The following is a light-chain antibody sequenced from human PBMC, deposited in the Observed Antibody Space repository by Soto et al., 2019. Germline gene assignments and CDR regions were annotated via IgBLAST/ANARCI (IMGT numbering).Light chain of an antibody. CDR1: QSVCSH. Sequence: EIVLTQTPATLSLSPGEIATLSFRASQSVCSHLVWYQQKPGQAPRLLISDASNRATGIPARFSGSGSGTDFTLTICSLEAEALAGDSCQLRNSPPCTVGGGTKVDIK. V-gene: IGKV3-11*01. J-gene: IGKJ4*01. CDR2: DAS. CDR3: QLRNSPPCT.